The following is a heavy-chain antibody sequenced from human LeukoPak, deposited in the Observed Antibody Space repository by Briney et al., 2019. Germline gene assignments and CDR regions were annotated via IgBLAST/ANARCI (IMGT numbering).Heavy chain of an antibody. Sequence: PGGSLRLSCAGSGFTFSNHAMHWVRQAPGKGLEWVSTIDGPTFRTHYADSVMGRFTISRDNSKNTLYLQMNSLRAEDTAVYFCTTWVGAHFGFWGQGTLVTVSS. V-gene: IGHV3-23*01. CDR1: GFTFSNHA. J-gene: IGHJ4*02. CDR2: IDGPTFRT. CDR3: TTWVGAHFGF. D-gene: IGHD1-26*01.